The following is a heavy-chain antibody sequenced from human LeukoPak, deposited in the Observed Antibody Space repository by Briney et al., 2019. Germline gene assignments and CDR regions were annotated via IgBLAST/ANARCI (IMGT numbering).Heavy chain of an antibody. D-gene: IGHD3-22*01. CDR3: ARQQSGYDSEGFDY. V-gene: IGHV4-30-4*01. CDR2: IYYSGST. Sequence: SQTLSLTCTVSGGSISSGDYYWSWIRQPPGKGLEWIGYIYYSGSTYYNPSLKSRVTISVDTSKNQFSLKLSSVTAADTAVYYCARQQSGYDSEGFDYWGQGTLVTVSS. J-gene: IGHJ4*02. CDR1: GGSISSGDYY.